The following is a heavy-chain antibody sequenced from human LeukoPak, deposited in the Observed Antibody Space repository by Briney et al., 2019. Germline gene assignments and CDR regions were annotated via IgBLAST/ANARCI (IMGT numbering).Heavy chain of an antibody. D-gene: IGHD1-26*01. J-gene: IGHJ3*02. Sequence: PSETLSLTCNVSGGSISSYYWSWIRQPPGKGLEWIGYMYYSGNTNYNPSLKSRVTTSVDTSKNQFSLKLNSVTAADTAVYYCARHTLVGAGNAFDIWGQGTMVTVSS. V-gene: IGHV4-59*08. CDR2: MYYSGNT. CDR3: ARHTLVGAGNAFDI. CDR1: GGSISSYY.